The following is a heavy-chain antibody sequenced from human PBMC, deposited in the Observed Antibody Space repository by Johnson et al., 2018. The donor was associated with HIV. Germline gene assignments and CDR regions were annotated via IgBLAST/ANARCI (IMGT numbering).Heavy chain of an antibody. V-gene: IGHV3-9*01. D-gene: IGHD3-10*01. J-gene: IGHJ3*02. CDR2: ISWNSDSI. Sequence: VQLVESGGGLVQPGRSLRLSCVASGFIFNDYAMHWVRQVPEKGLEWVAAISWNSDSIYYADSVRGRFSISRDNAKSSVYLQMNSLRAEDTAVYYCARRGLANAFDIWGQGTMVTVSS. CDR1: GFIFNDYA. CDR3: ARRGLANAFDI.